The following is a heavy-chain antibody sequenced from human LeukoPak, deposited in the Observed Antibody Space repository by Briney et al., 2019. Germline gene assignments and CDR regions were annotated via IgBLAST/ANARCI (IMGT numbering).Heavy chain of an antibody. V-gene: IGHV3-64*01. CDR1: GFTFSSYA. Sequence: GGSLRLSCAASGFTFSSYAMHWVRQAPGKGLEYVSAISSNGGSTYYANSVKGRFTISRDNSKNTLYLQMGSLRAEDMAVYYCARDGRVGGSGTWYAFDIWGQGTMVTVSS. CDR3: ARDGRVGGSGTWYAFDI. J-gene: IGHJ3*02. D-gene: IGHD1-26*01. CDR2: ISSNGGST.